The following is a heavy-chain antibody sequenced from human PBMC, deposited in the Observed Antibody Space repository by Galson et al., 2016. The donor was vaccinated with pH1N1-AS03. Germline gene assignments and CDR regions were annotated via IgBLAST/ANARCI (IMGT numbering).Heavy chain of an antibody. CDR1: GYTFSNFG. D-gene: IGHD2-15*01. Sequence: SVKVSCKASGYTFSNFGMYWVRQAPGQGLEWMGWISPQNGNTQYAQRLEGRGTMTTDTSTSTAYMELWSLTYDDTAVYYCARAAPFDPWGQGTLVIVSS. CDR2: ISPQNGNT. CDR3: ARAAPFDP. V-gene: IGHV1-18*04. J-gene: IGHJ5*02.